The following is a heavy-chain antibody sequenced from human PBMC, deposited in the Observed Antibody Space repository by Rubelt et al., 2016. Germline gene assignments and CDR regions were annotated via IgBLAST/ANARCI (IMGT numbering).Heavy chain of an antibody. D-gene: IGHD3-22*01. CDR3: ARGDGGSSGYFYFDY. V-gene: IGHV4-34*01. Sequence: QVQLQQWGAGLLKPSETLSLTCAVYGGSFSGYYWSWIRQPPGKGLEWIGEINHSGSTNYNPSLKSRVTIAVDTSKNQFSLKLSSVTAADTAVYYCARGDGGSSGYFYFDYWGQGTLVTVSS. J-gene: IGHJ4*02. CDR2: INHSGST. CDR1: GGSFSGYY.